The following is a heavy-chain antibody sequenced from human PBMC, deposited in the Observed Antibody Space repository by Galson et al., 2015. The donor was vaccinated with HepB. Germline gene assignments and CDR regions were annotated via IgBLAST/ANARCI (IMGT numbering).Heavy chain of an antibody. CDR3: ARVQYYYAAGGHYSNSCFDY. V-gene: IGHV3-7*04. CDR1: GFTFSSHC. CDR2: INHVGGKK. D-gene: IGHD3-10*01. Sequence: SLRLSCAASGFTFSSHCMSWVRQAPGQGLEWVASINHVGGKKFYVDSVKGRFTIARDNAKNSVYLQMNNLRAEDTAVYSCARVQYYYAAGGHYSNSCFDYWGQGTLVTVSS. J-gene: IGHJ4*02.